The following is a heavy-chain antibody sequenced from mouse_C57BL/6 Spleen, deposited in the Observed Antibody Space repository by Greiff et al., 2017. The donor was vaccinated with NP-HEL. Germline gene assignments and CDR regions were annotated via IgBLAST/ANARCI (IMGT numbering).Heavy chain of an antibody. CDR2: INPSSGYT. Sequence: QVQLKESGAELAKPGASVKLSCKASGYTFTSYWMHWVKQRPGQGLEWIGYINPSSGYTKYNQKFKDKATLTADKSSSTAYMQLSSLTYEDSAVYYCARQLRLRQDAMDYWGQGTSVTVSS. CDR1: GYTFTSYW. J-gene: IGHJ4*01. D-gene: IGHD3-2*02. CDR3: ARQLRLRQDAMDY. V-gene: IGHV1-7*01.